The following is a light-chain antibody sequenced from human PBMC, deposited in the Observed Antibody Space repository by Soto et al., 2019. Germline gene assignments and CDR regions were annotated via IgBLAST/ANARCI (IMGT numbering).Light chain of an antibody. Sequence: IVLTQSPRTLSSSPGERATLSCRASQSVPTNNLAWYQQRPGQAPRLLIYGASLRATGIPDRFSGSGSGTDFTLTISRLEPEDLAVYYCQQYDGSVWTFGQGTKADI. CDR3: QQYDGSVWT. CDR1: QSVPTNN. V-gene: IGKV3-20*01. J-gene: IGKJ1*01. CDR2: GAS.